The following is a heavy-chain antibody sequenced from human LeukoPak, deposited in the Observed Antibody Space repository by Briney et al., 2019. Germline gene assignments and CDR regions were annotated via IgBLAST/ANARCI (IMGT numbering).Heavy chain of an antibody. Sequence: SETPSPTCAVSGYSISTSNWWGWIRQPPGKGLEWIGYIYYSGSTFYNPSLKSRVTMSVDTSKNQFSLRLSSVTAVDTAVYYCAREAAPGTAARRGAFDPWGQGALVTVSS. V-gene: IGHV4-28*03. D-gene: IGHD6-6*01. CDR2: IYYSGST. J-gene: IGHJ5*02. CDR1: GYSISTSNW. CDR3: AREAAPGTAARRGAFDP.